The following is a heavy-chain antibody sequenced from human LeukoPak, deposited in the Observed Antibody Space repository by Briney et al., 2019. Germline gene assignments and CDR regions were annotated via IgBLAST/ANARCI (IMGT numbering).Heavy chain of an antibody. CDR1: GFTFRSYT. CDR2: IGASSTYI. D-gene: IGHD2-21*02. Sequence: GGSLRLSCAASGFTFRSYTMNWVRQAPGKGLEWVSSIGASSTYIYYADSVKGRFTISRDNAKNSLYLQMNSLRAEDTAVYYCARDVGAYCGGDCLSAFDIWGQGTMVTVSS. CDR3: ARDVGAYCGGDCLSAFDI. V-gene: IGHV3-21*01. J-gene: IGHJ3*02.